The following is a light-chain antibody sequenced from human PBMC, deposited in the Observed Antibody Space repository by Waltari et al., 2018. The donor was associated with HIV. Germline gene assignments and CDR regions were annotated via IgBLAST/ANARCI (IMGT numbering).Light chain of an antibody. V-gene: IGLV2-14*03. CDR2: DVS. Sequence: QSALTQPASVSGSPGQSITISCTGTSNDVGSSKYVSWHQQHPGEAPKRRVHDVSDRPSAISNRFSGSKSGNTASLTISGRQTEDEADYYCSSYTSSSTYVFGTGTRVTVL. J-gene: IGLJ1*01. CDR3: SSYTSSSTYV. CDR1: SNDVGSSKY.